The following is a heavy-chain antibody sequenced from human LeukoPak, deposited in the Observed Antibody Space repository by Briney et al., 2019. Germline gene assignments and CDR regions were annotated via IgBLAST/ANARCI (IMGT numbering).Heavy chain of an antibody. CDR1: GGSISSYY. V-gene: IGHV4-39*01. CDR2: IYYSGST. CDR3: ARHLPEDVLGYYYDSSGYYFGFDY. J-gene: IGHJ4*02. D-gene: IGHD3-22*01. Sequence: PSETLSLTCTVSGGSISSYYWSWIRQPPGKGLEWIGSIYYSGSTYYNPSLKSRVTISVDTSKNQFSLKLSSVTAADTAVYYCARHLPEDVLGYYYDSSGYYFGFDYWGQGTLVTVSS.